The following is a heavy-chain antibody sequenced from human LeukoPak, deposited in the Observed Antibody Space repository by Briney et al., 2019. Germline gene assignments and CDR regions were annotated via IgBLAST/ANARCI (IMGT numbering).Heavy chain of an antibody. CDR3: ARVASGTGTTDWFDP. CDR2: IIPILGIA. J-gene: IGHJ5*02. Sequence: ASVKVSCKASGGTFSSYAISWVRQAPGQGLEWMGRIIPILGIANYAQKFQGRVTITADKSTSTAYMELSSVRSEDTAVYYCARVASGTGTTDWFDPWGQGTLVTVSS. V-gene: IGHV1-69*04. D-gene: IGHD1-7*01. CDR1: GGTFSSYA.